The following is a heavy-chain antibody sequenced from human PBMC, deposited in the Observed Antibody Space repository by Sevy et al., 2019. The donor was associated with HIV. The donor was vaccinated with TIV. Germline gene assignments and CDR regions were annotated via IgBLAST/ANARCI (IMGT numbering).Heavy chain of an antibody. CDR2: ISTSGVTI. D-gene: IGHD3-22*01. J-gene: IGHJ4*02. CDR3: ARGTNYYESSGPSYFDY. Sequence: GGSLRLSCAASGFTFIDYYMSWIRQAPGKGLEWVSHISTSGVTIYYADSVKGRFTISRDNAKNSLYLQMSSLRAEDTAVYYCARGTNYYESSGPSYFDYWGQGSLVTVSS. CDR1: GFTFIDYY. V-gene: IGHV3-11*01.